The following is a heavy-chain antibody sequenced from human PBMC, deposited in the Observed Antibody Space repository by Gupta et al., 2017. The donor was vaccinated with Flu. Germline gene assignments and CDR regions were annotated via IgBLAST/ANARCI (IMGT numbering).Heavy chain of an antibody. CDR3: AKGANWAFEI. J-gene: IGHJ3*02. Sequence: EVQLLESGGGLAQPGGSLGLSCAASGFTFSSYVMRWVRQAPGKGLEWVSTISGSGSNTYYADSVKGRFTISGDSSKKTVYLQMNSLRAEDTAVYYCAKGANWAFEIWGQGTMVTVSS. V-gene: IGHV3-23*01. CDR1: GFTFSSYV. CDR2: ISGSGSNT. D-gene: IGHD1-1*01.